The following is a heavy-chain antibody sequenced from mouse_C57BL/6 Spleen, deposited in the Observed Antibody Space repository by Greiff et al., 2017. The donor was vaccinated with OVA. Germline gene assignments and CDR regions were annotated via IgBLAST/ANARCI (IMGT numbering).Heavy chain of an antibody. CDR3: ARGGDYDGLWFAY. D-gene: IGHD2-4*01. V-gene: IGHV1-80*01. Sequence: VQLQQSGAELVKPGASVKISCKASGYAFSSYWMNWVKQRPGKGLERIGQIYPGDGDTNYNGKFKGKATLTADKSSSTAYMQLSSLTSEDSAVYFCARGGDYDGLWFAYWGQGTLVTVSA. CDR2: IYPGDGDT. J-gene: IGHJ3*01. CDR1: GYAFSSYW.